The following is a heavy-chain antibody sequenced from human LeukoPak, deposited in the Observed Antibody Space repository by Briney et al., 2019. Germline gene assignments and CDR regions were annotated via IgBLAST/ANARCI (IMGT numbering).Heavy chain of an antibody. CDR1: GFTFADYG. V-gene: IGHV3-20*04. D-gene: IGHD3-22*01. J-gene: IGHJ4*02. CDR2: INWNGGST. Sequence: GGSLRLSCAAPGFTFADYGMSWVRQAPGKGLEWVSGINWNGGSTGFADTVKGRFTISRDNAKNSLYLQMNSLRAEDTALYYCARRDNSGHDYWGQGTLVTVSS. CDR3: ARRDNSGHDY.